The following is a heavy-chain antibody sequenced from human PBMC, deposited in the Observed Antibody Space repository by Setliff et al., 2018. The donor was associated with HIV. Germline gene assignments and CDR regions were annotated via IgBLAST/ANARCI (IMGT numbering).Heavy chain of an antibody. J-gene: IGHJ6*03. CDR2: IWYDGSNK. CDR3: AKDRNPWDSSYYMDV. V-gene: IGHV3-33*06. CDR1: GFTFSTYG. Sequence: LSLSCAASGFTFSTYGMYWVRQAPGKGLEWVAVIWYDGSNKYYEDSVQGRFTISRDNSKNTLYLQMNSLRAEDTAVYHCAKDRNPWDSSYYMDVWGKGTTVTVSS. D-gene: IGHD1-26*01.